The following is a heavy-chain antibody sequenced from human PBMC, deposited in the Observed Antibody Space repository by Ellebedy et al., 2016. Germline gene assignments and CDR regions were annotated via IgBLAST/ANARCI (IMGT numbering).Heavy chain of an antibody. CDR2: IRSKAYGGTT. D-gene: IGHD3-10*01. Sequence: GESLKISXTASGFTFGDYAMSWFRQAPGKGLEWVGFIRSKAYGGTTEYAASVKGRFTISRDDSKSIAYLQMNSLKTEDTAVYYCTRLQSRRFGELSAFDIWGQGTMVTVSS. CDR1: GFTFGDYA. J-gene: IGHJ3*02. CDR3: TRLQSRRFGELSAFDI. V-gene: IGHV3-49*03.